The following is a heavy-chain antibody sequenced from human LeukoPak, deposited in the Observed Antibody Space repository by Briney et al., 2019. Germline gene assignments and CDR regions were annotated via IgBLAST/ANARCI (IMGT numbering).Heavy chain of an antibody. Sequence: SETLSLTCTVSGGSISSYYWSWIRQPPGKGLEWIGYIYYSGSTNYNPSLKSRVTISVDTSKNHFPLKLSSVTAADTAVYYCARRSSSSWYQGLDYWGQGTLVTVSS. D-gene: IGHD2-2*01. CDR3: ARRSSSSWYQGLDY. J-gene: IGHJ4*02. V-gene: IGHV4-59*08. CDR2: IYYSGST. CDR1: GGSISSYY.